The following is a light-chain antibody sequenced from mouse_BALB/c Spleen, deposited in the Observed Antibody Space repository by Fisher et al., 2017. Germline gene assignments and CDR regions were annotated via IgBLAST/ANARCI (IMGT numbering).Light chain of an antibody. J-gene: IGKJ1*01. V-gene: IGKV4-55*01. CDR1: SSISS. Sequence: IVITQTPAIMSASPGEKVTMTCSASSSISSNYLHWYQQKPGSSPRLLIYDTSNLASGVPVRFSGSGSGTSYSLTISSMEAEDAATYYCQQWSSNPLTFGGGTKLEIK. CDR3: QQWSSNPLT. CDR2: DTS.